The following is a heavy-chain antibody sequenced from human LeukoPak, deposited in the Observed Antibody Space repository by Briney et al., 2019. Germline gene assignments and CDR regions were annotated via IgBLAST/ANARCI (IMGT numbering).Heavy chain of an antibody. Sequence: GGSLRLSCAASGFTFSSYAMSWVRQAPGKGLEWVANIREDGSEKYYVDSVKGQFTISRDNSKNTLYLQMNSLRAEDTAVYYCAKDSPSMITFGGVIANPPFDYWGQGTLVTVSS. CDR3: AKDSPSMITFGGVIANPPFDY. CDR1: GFTFSSYA. J-gene: IGHJ4*02. V-gene: IGHV3-7*03. D-gene: IGHD3-16*02. CDR2: IREDGSEK.